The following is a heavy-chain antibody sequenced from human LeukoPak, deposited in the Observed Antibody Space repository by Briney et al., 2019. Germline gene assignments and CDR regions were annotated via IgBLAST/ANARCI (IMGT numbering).Heavy chain of an antibody. D-gene: IGHD6-19*01. J-gene: IGHJ4*02. Sequence: SVKVSCKASGGTFSSYAISWVRQAPGQGLEWMGRIIPILGIANYAQKFQGRVAITADKSTSTAYMELSSLRSEDTAVYYCARADIAVAAKSWYFDYWGQGTLVTVSS. V-gene: IGHV1-69*04. CDR1: GGTFSSYA. CDR3: ARADIAVAAKSWYFDY. CDR2: IIPILGIA.